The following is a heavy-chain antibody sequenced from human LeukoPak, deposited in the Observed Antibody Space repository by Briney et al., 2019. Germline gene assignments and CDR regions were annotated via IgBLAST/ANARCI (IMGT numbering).Heavy chain of an antibody. V-gene: IGHV3-21*01. D-gene: IGHD6-13*01. CDR1: GFTFSTYS. J-gene: IGHJ4*02. CDR3: ASIAADFDY. CDR2: ISSSSSYI. Sequence: GGSLRLSCVDSGFTFSTYSMNWVRQAPGKGLEWVSSISSSSSYIYYGDSVKGRFTISRDNAKNSLYLQMNSLRAEDTAVYYCASIAADFDYWGQGTLVTVSS.